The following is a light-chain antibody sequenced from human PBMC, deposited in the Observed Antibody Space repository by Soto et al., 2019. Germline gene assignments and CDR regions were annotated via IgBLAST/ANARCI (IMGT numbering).Light chain of an antibody. CDR2: GAS. CDR1: QSVRNGY. J-gene: IGKJ2*01. CDR3: QQYGSSYT. V-gene: IGKV3-20*01. Sequence: EIVLTQSPGTLSLSPGERATLSCRASQSVRNGYLAWYQQKPGQAPRLLIYGASSRATGIPDRFSGSGSGTVFTLTISRLEPEDFAVYYCQQYGSSYTFGQGTKLEIK.